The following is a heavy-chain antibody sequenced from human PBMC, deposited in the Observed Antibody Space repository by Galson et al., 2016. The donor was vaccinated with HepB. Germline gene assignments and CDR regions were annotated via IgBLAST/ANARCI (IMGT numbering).Heavy chain of an antibody. CDR3: ARVNGAGWPAFDF. D-gene: IGHD6-19*01. J-gene: IGHJ4*02. Sequence: SLRLSCAASGFIFSNFGMHWVRQAPGKGLEWVAVIWFDGTNKYYADSMRGRFAISRDNSKNTLYLDMSDLRGDDTAVYFCARVNGAGWPAFDFWGQGTPVTVSS. V-gene: IGHV3-33*01. CDR2: IWFDGTNK. CDR1: GFIFSNFG.